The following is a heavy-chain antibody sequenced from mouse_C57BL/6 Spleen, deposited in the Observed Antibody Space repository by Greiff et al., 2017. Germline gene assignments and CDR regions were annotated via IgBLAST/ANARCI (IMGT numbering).Heavy chain of an antibody. J-gene: IGHJ4*01. Sequence: VHVKQSGPELVKPGASVKISCKASGYSFTDYNMNWVKQSNGKSLEWIGQINPNYGTTSYNQKFKGKATLTEDKSSSTAYMQLNSLTSEDSAVYYCARALYGYVLYYAMDYWGQGTTVTVSS. V-gene: IGHV1-39*01. CDR2: INPNYGTT. CDR1: GYSFTDYN. CDR3: ARALYGYVLYYAMDY. D-gene: IGHD2-2*01.